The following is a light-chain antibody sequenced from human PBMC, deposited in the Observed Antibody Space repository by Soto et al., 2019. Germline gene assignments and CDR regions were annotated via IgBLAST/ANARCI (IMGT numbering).Light chain of an antibody. J-gene: IGKJ1*01. Sequence: AAMTQSPLSLSVTPGQAASISCRSSQSLVHSDGNTYVNWFQQRPGQSPRRLIDTVSNRNCGVPGRFSGSGSGTYFTLHSSRVDAEDVGIYFCIQGTYWPWTFGQGTKVDIK. CDR2: TVS. CDR1: QSLVHSDGNTY. V-gene: IGKV2-30*02. CDR3: IQGTYWPWT.